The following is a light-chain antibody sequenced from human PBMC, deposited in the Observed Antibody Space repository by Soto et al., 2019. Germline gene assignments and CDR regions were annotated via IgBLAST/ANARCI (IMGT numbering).Light chain of an antibody. Sequence: DIQMTQSPSTLSASVGDRVTITCRASQSISSWLAWYQQKPGKAPKLLIYKASRLASGVPSRFSGSGSGTDFTLTISSLQPDDFATYYCQQYNSYPWTFGQGTKVEIK. V-gene: IGKV1-5*03. CDR2: KAS. CDR3: QQYNSYPWT. J-gene: IGKJ1*01. CDR1: QSISSW.